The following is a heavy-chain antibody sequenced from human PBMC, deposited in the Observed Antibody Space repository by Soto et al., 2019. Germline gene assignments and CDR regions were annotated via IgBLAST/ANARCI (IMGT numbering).Heavy chain of an antibody. V-gene: IGHV4-30-4*01. CDR2: IFYSGVT. Sequence: QVQLQESGPGLVKPSQTLSLTCTVSGGSISSGDYYWSWIRQPPGKGLEWIGYIFYSGVTYYNPSFKSRVTITVDTSKYQFSLKLRSVTAADTAVYYCARGSGYIYGLDAVDVWGQGTMVTVSS. D-gene: IGHD5-18*01. J-gene: IGHJ3*01. CDR1: GGSISSGDYY. CDR3: ARGSGYIYGLDAVDV.